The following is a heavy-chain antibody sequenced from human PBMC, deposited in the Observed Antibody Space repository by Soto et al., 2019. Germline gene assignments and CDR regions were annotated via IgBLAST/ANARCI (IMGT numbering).Heavy chain of an antibody. Sequence: PCGSLILSCPASGFSFSRYSMNWVRQAPGKGLEWVSYISSSSSTIYYADSVKGRFTISRDNAKNSLYLQMNSLRAEDTAVYYCARHPERIAQIGWFDPWGQGTLVTVSS. V-gene: IGHV3-48*01. J-gene: IGHJ5*02. D-gene: IGHD6-13*01. CDR1: GFSFSRYS. CDR2: ISSSSSTI. CDR3: ARHPERIAQIGWFDP.